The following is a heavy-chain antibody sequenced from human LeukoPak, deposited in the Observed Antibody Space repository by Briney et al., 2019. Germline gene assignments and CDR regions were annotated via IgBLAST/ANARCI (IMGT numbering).Heavy chain of an antibody. D-gene: IGHD2-2*01. Sequence: GGSLRLSCAASGFTFSSYAMSWVRQAPGKGLEWVSAISGSGGSTYYADSVKGRFTISRDNSKNTLYLQMNSLRAEDTAVYYCAKHSDPRDIVVVPAAMEPWGQGTLVTVSS. CDR3: AKHSDPRDIVVVPAAMEP. CDR1: GFTFSSYA. CDR2: ISGSGGST. J-gene: IGHJ5*02. V-gene: IGHV3-23*01.